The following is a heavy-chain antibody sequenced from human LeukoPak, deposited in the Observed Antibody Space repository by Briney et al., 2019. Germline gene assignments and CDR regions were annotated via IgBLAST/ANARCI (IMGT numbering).Heavy chain of an antibody. Sequence: GGSLRLSCAASGFTFSSYAMHWVRQAPGKGLEWVAVISYDGSNKYYADSVKGRFTISRDNSKNTLYLQMNSLRAEDTAVYYCARDRFTMVRGVSYYYYGMDVWGQGTTVTVSS. J-gene: IGHJ6*02. V-gene: IGHV3-30-3*01. CDR2: ISYDGSNK. D-gene: IGHD3-10*01. CDR3: ARDRFTMVRGVSYYYYGMDV. CDR1: GFTFSSYA.